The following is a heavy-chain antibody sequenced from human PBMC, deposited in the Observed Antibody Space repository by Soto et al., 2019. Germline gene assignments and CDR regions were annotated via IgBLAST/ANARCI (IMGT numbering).Heavy chain of an antibody. V-gene: IGHV3-23*01. Sequence: GGSLRLSCAASGFTFSSYAMSWVRQAPGKGLEWVSAISGSGGSTYYADSVKGRFTISRDNSKNTLYLQMNSLRAEDTAVYYCAKDWSTYYYDSSEIKDWGQGTLVTVSS. CDR3: AKDWSTYYYDSSEIKD. D-gene: IGHD3-22*01. CDR1: GFTFSSYA. J-gene: IGHJ4*02. CDR2: ISGSGGST.